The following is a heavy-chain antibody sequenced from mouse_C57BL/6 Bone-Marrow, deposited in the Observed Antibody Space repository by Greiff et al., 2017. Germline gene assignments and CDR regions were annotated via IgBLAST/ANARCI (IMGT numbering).Heavy chain of an antibody. CDR1: GYTFTSYC. V-gene: IGHV1-7*01. J-gene: IGHJ3*01. CDR3: GEGRQLRLEAY. Sequence: VQLVESGAELAKPGASVKLSCKASGYTFTSYCMHWVKQRPGQGLEWIGYINPSSGYTKYNQKFKDKATLTADKSSSTAYMQLSSLTYEDSAVXYCGEGRQLRLEAYWGQGTMVTVSA. D-gene: IGHD3-2*02. CDR2: INPSSGYT.